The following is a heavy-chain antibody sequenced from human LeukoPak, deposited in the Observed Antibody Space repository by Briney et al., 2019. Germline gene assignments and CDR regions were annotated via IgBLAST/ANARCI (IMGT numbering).Heavy chain of an antibody. D-gene: IGHD1-26*01. V-gene: IGHV1-46*01. CDR1: GFTFSSYA. J-gene: IGHJ4*02. CDR3: ARDISTYSGTFPGGDH. CDR2: VNPSDGYT. Sequence: GGSLRLSCAASGFTFSSYAMHWVRQAPGQGLEWMGIVNPSDGYTTYAQKFQGRVTMTRDMSTSTVYMELSSLTSDDTAVYFCARDISTYSGTFPGGDHWGQGTLVTVSS.